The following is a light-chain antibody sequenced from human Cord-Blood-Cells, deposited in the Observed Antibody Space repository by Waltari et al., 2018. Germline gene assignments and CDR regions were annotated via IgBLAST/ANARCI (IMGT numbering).Light chain of an antibody. CDR3: CSYAGSYTVV. V-gene: IGLV2-11*01. Sequence: QSALTQPRSVSGSPGQSVTISCTGTRSVVGGYNFVPWYQQHPGKAPKLMIYDVSKRPSGVPDRFSGSKSGNTASLTISGLQAEDEADYYCCSYAGSYTVVFGGGTKLTVL. CDR1: RSVVGGYNF. J-gene: IGLJ2*01. CDR2: DVS.